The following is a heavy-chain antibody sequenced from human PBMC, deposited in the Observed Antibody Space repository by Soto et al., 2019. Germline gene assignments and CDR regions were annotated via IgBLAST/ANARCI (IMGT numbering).Heavy chain of an antibody. Sequence: QVQLQQWGAGLLKPSETLSLTCAVYGGSFSGYYWSWIRQPPGKGLEWIGEINHSGSTNYNPSLKSRVTISVDTSKNQFSLKLSSVTAADTAVYYCARRGTYYDSSGYYLYSSDYWGQGTLVTVSS. CDR3: ARRGTYYDSSGYYLYSSDY. D-gene: IGHD3-22*01. CDR1: GGSFSGYY. CDR2: INHSGST. V-gene: IGHV4-34*01. J-gene: IGHJ4*02.